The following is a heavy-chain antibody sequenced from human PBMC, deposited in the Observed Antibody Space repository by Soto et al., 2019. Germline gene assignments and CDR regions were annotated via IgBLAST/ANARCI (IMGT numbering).Heavy chain of an antibody. CDR1: GFTFSSYA. CDR2: ISYDGSNK. CDR3: ARDATHVITMIVSD. J-gene: IGHJ4*02. Sequence: PGGSLRLSCAASGFTFSSYAMHWVRQAPGKGLERVAVISYDGSNKYYADSVKGRFTISRDNSKNTLYLQMNSLRAEDTAVYYCARDATHVITMIVSDWGQGTLVTVSS. V-gene: IGHV3-30-3*01. D-gene: IGHD3-22*01.